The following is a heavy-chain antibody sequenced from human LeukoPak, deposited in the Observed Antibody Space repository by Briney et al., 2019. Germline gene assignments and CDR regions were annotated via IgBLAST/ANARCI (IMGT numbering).Heavy chain of an antibody. V-gene: IGHV3-74*01. J-gene: IGHJ4*02. CDR1: GFTFGSYW. CDR2: IYIDGSST. Sequence: GGSLRLSCAASGFTFGSYWMHWVRQAPGKGLVWVSRIYIDGSSTNYADSVKGRFTISRDNAKNTLYLQMNSLRAEDTAVYYCARALRYFDYWGRGTLVTVSS. CDR3: ARALRYFDY.